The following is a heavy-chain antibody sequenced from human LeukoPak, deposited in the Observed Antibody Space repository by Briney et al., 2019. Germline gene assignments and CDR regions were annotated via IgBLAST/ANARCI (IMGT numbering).Heavy chain of an antibody. CDR1: GGPTLNYY. D-gene: IGHD3-10*01. CDR2: VYSSKNT. Sequence: PSETLSLTCTVSGGPTLNYYWSWIRQPPGGGLEWIGYVYSSKNTNYNPSLKSRVTISVDTSKTQISLKLTSVTAADTAVYYCTRGNTLVRGVLRAYYYYYMDVWGKGTTVTVSS. CDR3: TRGNTLVRGVLRAYYYYYMDV. J-gene: IGHJ6*03. V-gene: IGHV4-59*01.